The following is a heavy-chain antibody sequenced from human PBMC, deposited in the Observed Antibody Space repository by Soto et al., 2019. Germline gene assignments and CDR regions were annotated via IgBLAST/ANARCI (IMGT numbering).Heavy chain of an antibody. CDR2: ISAYNGNT. Sequence: ASVKVSCKASGYTFTSYGISWLRQXPGQVLEWMGWISAYNGNTNYAQKLQGRVTMTTDTSTSTAYMELRSLRSDDTAVYYCARDYTHIDRTRALGYWGQGTLVTVSS. CDR3: ARDYTHIDRTRALGY. J-gene: IGHJ4*02. D-gene: IGHD2-21*01. CDR1: GYTFTSYG. V-gene: IGHV1-18*01.